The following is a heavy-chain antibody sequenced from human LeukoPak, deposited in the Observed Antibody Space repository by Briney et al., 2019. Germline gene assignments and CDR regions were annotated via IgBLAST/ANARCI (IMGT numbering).Heavy chain of an antibody. CDR3: ARYSSGYF. Sequence: GASVKVSCKASGYTFTGYYMHWVRQAPGQGLEWMGWINPNSGGTYYSQKFQDRITMTRDTSISTAYMELSRLRSDDTAVYYCARYSSGYFWGQGTLVTVAS. CDR2: INPNSGGT. J-gene: IGHJ4*02. V-gene: IGHV1-2*02. CDR1: GYTFTGYY. D-gene: IGHD6-19*01.